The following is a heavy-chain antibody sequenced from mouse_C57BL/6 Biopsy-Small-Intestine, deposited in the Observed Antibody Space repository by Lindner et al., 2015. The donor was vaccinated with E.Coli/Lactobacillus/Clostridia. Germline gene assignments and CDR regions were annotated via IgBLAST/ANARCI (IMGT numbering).Heavy chain of an antibody. CDR3: ARWETYGNDYYYPMDY. D-gene: IGHD1-1*01. CDR2: IYPGSGNT. CDR1: GYRFTSYY. Sequence: VQLQESGPELVKPGASVKISCKASGYRFTSYYVHWVKKRPGQGLEWIGWIYPGSGNTKCNEKLKGKATLTADTSSSTAYMQLNSLTSEDSAVYYCARWETYGNDYYYPMDYWGQGTSVTVSS. J-gene: IGHJ4*01. V-gene: IGHV1-66*01.